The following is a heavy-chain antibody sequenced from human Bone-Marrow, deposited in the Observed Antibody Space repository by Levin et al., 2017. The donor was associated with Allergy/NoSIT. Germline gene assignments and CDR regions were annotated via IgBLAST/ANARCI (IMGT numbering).Heavy chain of an antibody. CDR1: GFTFSSYW. CDR3: ARDDRAYCGGDCHLSGDY. D-gene: IGHD2-21*02. CDR2: IKQDGSEK. Sequence: GGSLRLSCAASGFTFSSYWMSWVRQAPGKGLEWVANIKQDGSEKYYVDSVKGRFTISRDNAKNSLYLQMNSLRAEDTAVYYCARDDRAYCGGDCHLSGDYWGQGTLVTVSS. V-gene: IGHV3-7*01. J-gene: IGHJ4*02.